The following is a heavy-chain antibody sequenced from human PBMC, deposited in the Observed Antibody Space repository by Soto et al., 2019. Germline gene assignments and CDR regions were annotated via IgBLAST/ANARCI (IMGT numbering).Heavy chain of an antibody. J-gene: IGHJ6*03. V-gene: IGHV3-23*01. Sequence: EVQLLESGGGLVQPGGSLRLSCTASGFTFINYAMSWVRQAQGKGLEWVSAISGSGDSTYYADSVRGRFTISRDNSKNTLNLQMSSLRAEDTAVYYCAKAGLRFGELFDMDVWGKGTTVTVSS. D-gene: IGHD3-10*01. CDR3: AKAGLRFGELFDMDV. CDR1: GFTFINYA. CDR2: ISGSGDST.